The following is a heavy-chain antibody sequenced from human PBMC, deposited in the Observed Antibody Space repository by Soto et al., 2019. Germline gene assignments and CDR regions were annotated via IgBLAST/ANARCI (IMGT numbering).Heavy chain of an antibody. Sequence: EVQLVESGGGLVKPGGSLRLSCAASGFTFSNAWMNWVRQAPGKGLEWVGRIKSKSDGETTDYAAPVKGRFTISRDDSKHTLYLQMNSLKTEDTAVYYCTTGLTYYEYSSGYYWAGGMDVWGQGITVTVSS. J-gene: IGHJ6*02. D-gene: IGHD3-22*01. CDR1: GFTFSNAW. CDR2: IKSKSDGETT. CDR3: TTGLTYYEYSSGYYWAGGMDV. V-gene: IGHV3-15*01.